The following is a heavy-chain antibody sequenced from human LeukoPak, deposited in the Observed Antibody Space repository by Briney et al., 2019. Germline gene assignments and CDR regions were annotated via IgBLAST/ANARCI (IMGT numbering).Heavy chain of an antibody. Sequence: GGSLRLSCAASGFTFSNYAMHWVRQAPGKGLEWVAVISYDGSNKYYADSVKGRFTISRDNSKNTLYLQMNSLRAEDTAVYYCARDDSYDFWSGYIDYWGQGTLVTVSS. J-gene: IGHJ4*02. CDR3: ARDDSYDFWSGYIDY. V-gene: IGHV3-30-3*01. CDR2: ISYDGSNK. D-gene: IGHD3-3*01. CDR1: GFTFSNYA.